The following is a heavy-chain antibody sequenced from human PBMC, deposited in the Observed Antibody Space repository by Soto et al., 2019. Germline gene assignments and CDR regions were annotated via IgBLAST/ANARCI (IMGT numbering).Heavy chain of an antibody. Sequence: SVKVSCKASGGTFSSYSIAWVRQAPGQGLEWMGRIIPSPGLANYAQKFQGRVTITADESTSTAYMELSSLRSEDTAVYYCARSRHCVTDTCYGPGFHPWGQGTLVTVFS. J-gene: IGHJ5*02. CDR1: GGTFSSYS. CDR3: ARSRHCVTDTCYGPGFHP. V-gene: IGHV1-69*02. D-gene: IGHD3-9*01. CDR2: IIPSPGLA.